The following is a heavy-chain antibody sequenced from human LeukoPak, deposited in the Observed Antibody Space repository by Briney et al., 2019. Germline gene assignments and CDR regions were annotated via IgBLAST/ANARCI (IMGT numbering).Heavy chain of an antibody. CDR1: GGTFSSYA. CDR3: ASLGSSRKFDY. J-gene: IGHJ4*02. Sequence: ASVTVSCTASGGTFSSYAISWVRQAPGQGLEWMGGIIPIFGTANYAQKFQGRVTITADESTSTAYMELSSLRSEDTAVYYCASLGSSRKFDYWGQGTLVTVSS. V-gene: IGHV1-69*13. CDR2: IIPIFGTA. D-gene: IGHD3-10*01.